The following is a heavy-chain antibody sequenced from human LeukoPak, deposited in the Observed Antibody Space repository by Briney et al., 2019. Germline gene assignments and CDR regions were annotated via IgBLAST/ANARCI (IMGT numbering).Heavy chain of an antibody. CDR2: ILFDGSST. J-gene: IGHJ4*01. CDR1: GLTFSRFG. V-gene: IGHV3-33*01. CDR3: ARDSAPYCGGDCYFDY. D-gene: IGHD2-21*02. Sequence: GRSLRLDCAATGLTFSRFGMHWVRQAPVKGMEWEAVILFDGSSTYYADSVKGRFTISRDNSKNMLYLQMNSLRVEDTGVYFCARDSAPYCGGDCYFDYWGHGTLVTVSS.